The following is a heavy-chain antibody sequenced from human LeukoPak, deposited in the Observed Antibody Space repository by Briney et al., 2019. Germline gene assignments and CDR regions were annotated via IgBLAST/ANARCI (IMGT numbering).Heavy chain of an antibody. J-gene: IGHJ6*02. CDR2: IYSGGST. CDR1: GFTVSSNY. Sequence: GSLRLSCAASGFTVSSNYMSWVRQAPGKGLEWVSVIYSGGSTYYADSVKGRFTISRDNSKNTLYLQMNSLRAEDTAVYYCARDGHSSSWDRDLDYYYGMDVWGQGTTVTVSS. D-gene: IGHD6-13*01. V-gene: IGHV3-53*01. CDR3: ARDGHSSSWDRDLDYYYGMDV.